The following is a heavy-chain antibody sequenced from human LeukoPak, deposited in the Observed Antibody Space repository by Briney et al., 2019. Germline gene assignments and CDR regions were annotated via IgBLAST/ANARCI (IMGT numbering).Heavy chain of an antibody. V-gene: IGHV3-48*01. J-gene: IGHJ4*02. CDR1: GFTFSSYS. Sequence: PGGSRRLSCAASGFTFSSYSMNWVRQAPGKGLEWVSYISSSSSTIYYADSVKGRFTISRDNAKNSLYLQMNSLRAEDTAVYYCARDGVVPAALTAYWGQGTLVTVSS. CDR2: ISSSSSTI. CDR3: ARDGVVPAALTAY. D-gene: IGHD2-2*01.